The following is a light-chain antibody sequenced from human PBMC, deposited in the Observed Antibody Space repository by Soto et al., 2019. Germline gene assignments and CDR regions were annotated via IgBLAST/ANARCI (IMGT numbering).Light chain of an antibody. J-gene: IGKJ4*01. CDR2: WGS. CDR1: QSIEYQSNNKKF. Sequence: DIVMTQFPDSLAVSLGETAALSCMSSQSIEYQSNNKKFLAWYQQKPGQPPRLLVSWGSTRESGVPDRFSGSGSGADFTLTITNLQAEDVAVYYRQQYYATPVTFGGGTKVEIK. CDR3: QQYYATPVT. V-gene: IGKV4-1*01.